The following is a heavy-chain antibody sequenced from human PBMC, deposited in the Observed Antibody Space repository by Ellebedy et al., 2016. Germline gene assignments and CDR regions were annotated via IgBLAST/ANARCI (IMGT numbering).Heavy chain of an antibody. CDR3: TTERHSYYYGMDV. Sequence: GESLKISXAASGITFSSYAMHWVRQAPGKGLEWVAVISYDGSNKYYADSVKGRFTISRDNSKNTLYLQMNSLQTEDTAVYYCTTERHSYYYGMDVWGRGTTVTVSS. J-gene: IGHJ6*02. V-gene: IGHV3-30*04. CDR1: GITFSSYA. CDR2: ISYDGSNK.